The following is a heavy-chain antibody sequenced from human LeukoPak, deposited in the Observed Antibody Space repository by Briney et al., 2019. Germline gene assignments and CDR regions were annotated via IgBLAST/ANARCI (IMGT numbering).Heavy chain of an antibody. CDR3: ARDSAGDYGMDV. D-gene: IGHD6-13*01. CDR1: GYTFTGYY. Sequence: GASVKVSCKASGYTFTGYYMHWVRQAPGQGLEWMGRINPNSGGTNYAQKFQGRVTMTRDTSISTAYMELSRLRSDDTAVCYCARDSAGDYGMDVWGQGTTVTVSS. CDR2: INPNSGGT. J-gene: IGHJ6*02. V-gene: IGHV1-2*06.